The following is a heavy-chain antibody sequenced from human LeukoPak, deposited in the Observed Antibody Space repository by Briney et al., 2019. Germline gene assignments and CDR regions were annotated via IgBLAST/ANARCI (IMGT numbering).Heavy chain of an antibody. D-gene: IGHD4-17*01. V-gene: IGHV4-34*01. Sequence: SETLSLTCAVYGGSFSGYYWSWIRQPPGKGLEWIGEINHSGSTNYNPSLKSRVTIPVDTSKNQFSLKLGSVTAADTAVYYCAKTTPSYYYYYMDVWGKGTTVTVSS. CDR2: INHSGST. J-gene: IGHJ6*03. CDR3: AKTTPSYYYYYMDV. CDR1: GGSFSGYY.